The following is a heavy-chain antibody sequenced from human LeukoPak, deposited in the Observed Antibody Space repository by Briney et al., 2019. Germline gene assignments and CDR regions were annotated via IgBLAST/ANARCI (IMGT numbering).Heavy chain of an antibody. V-gene: IGHV1-24*01. J-gene: IGHJ4*02. D-gene: IGHD6-19*01. CDR2: FDPEDGET. CDR1: GYILTELS. CDR3: AADLGSGPRVY. Sequence: ASVKVSCKVSGYILTELSMHWVQQTPEKGLEWMGGFDPEDGETIYAQKFQGRVTMTEDTSTDTVYMYLSSLGSEDTAVYYCAADLGSGPRVYWGQGTLVTVSS.